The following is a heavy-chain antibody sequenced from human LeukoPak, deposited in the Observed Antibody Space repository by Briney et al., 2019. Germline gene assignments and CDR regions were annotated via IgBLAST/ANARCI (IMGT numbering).Heavy chain of an antibody. CDR2: ISAYNGDT. CDR1: AYTFTNYG. J-gene: IGHJ3*02. Sequence: GASVNVSCKASAYTFTNYGTNWVRQAPGQGLEWVGWISAYNGDTIYAQRLQGRVTMTTDTSTSTAYMELRSLRSDDTAVYYCAKAGSSEAFDIWGQGTMVTVSS. V-gene: IGHV1-18*01. CDR3: AKAGSSEAFDI. D-gene: IGHD6-6*01.